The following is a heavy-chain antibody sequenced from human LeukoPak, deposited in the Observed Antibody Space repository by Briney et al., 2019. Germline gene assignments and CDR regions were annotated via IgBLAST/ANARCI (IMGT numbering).Heavy chain of an antibody. J-gene: IGHJ4*02. D-gene: IGHD2-15*01. Sequence: GGSLRLSCAASGFTFSTYGMSWVRQAPGKGLEWVSVINNDGTTHYADSVKGRFTISRDSSKNTLYLQMNSLRAEDTAVYYCASRPDAAQGPFDYWGQGTLLTVSS. CDR2: INNDGTT. CDR3: ASRPDAAQGPFDY. V-gene: IGHV3-53*01. CDR1: GFTFSTYG.